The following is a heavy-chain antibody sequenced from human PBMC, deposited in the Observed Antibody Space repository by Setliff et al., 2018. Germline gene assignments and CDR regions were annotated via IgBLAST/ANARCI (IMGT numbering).Heavy chain of an antibody. CDR2: ISNSGGEI. D-gene: IGHD3-16*01. CDR3: ADYEQRPRNLDY. CDR1: GFTFNNYF. Sequence: PGGSLRLSCAASGFTFNNYFMIWVRQAPGKGLEWVSSISNSGGEIHYADSVKGRFIISRDNPRSTLYLQMNSLRAEDTALYYCADYEQRPRNLDYWGQGTLVTVSS. J-gene: IGHJ4*02. V-gene: IGHV3-23*01.